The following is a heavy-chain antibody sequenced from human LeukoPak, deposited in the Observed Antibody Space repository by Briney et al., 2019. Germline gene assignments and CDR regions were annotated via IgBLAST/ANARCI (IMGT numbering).Heavy chain of an antibody. Sequence: PGGSLRLSCAASGFTFSDYYMSWSRQAPGKGLEWLSYISPSTTHTSYADSVKGRFTISRDNAKNLLFLQMNSLRAEDTAVYYCARAINYYDSSGPFDYWGQGTLVTVSS. CDR3: ARAINYYDSSGPFDY. CDR2: ISPSTTHT. D-gene: IGHD3-22*01. J-gene: IGHJ4*02. V-gene: IGHV3-11*03. CDR1: GFTFSDYY.